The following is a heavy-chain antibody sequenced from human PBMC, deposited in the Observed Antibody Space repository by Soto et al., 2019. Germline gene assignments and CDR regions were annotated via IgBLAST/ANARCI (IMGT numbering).Heavy chain of an antibody. Sequence: EGSLRLSCSASGFTFSSYSMNWVRQAPGKELEWLSYISGSGNTMYYADSVKGRFTIARDNAQKSLYLQLNNLRDDDTAMYYCARDPKSGNQKLYFDYWGQGTLVTVSS. CDR2: ISGSGNTM. J-gene: IGHJ4*02. V-gene: IGHV3-48*02. CDR3: ARDPKSGNQKLYFDY. D-gene: IGHD4-4*01. CDR1: GFTFSSYS.